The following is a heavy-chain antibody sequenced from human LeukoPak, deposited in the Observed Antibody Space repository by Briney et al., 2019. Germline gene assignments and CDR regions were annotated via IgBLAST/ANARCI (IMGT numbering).Heavy chain of an antibody. J-gene: IGHJ3*01. V-gene: IGHV3-73*01. CDR3: WTSHYDEGGDAFDL. D-gene: IGHD3-16*01. CDR2: IRSKVNNYAT. CDR1: GFTFSGSA. Sequence: PGGSLKLSCGTSGFTFSGSALHWVRQASGKGLEWVGRIRSKVNNYATAYAASVKGRFSISRDDSKSTAYLQMNSLNTEDTAVYYCWTSHYDEGGDAFDLWGQGTLVTVS.